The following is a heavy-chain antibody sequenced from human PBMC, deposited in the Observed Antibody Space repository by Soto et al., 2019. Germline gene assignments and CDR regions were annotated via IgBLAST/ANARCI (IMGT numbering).Heavy chain of an antibody. J-gene: IGHJ2*01. CDR1: GGSISSGGYY. Sequence: SETLSLTCTVSGGSISSGGYYWSWIRQHPGKGLEWIGYIYYSGSTYYNPSLKSRVTISVDTSKNQFSLKLSSVTAADTAVYYCARERRITIFGVVISPGHWYFDLWGRGTLVTVSS. V-gene: IGHV4-31*03. CDR3: ARERRITIFGVVISPGHWYFDL. CDR2: IYYSGST. D-gene: IGHD3-3*01.